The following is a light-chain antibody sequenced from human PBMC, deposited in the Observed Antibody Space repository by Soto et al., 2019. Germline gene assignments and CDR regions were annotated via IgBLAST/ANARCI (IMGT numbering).Light chain of an antibody. CDR3: QQFHIYSWT. CDR2: DAS. Sequence: DIQMTQPPSTLSGSVGDRVTITCGASQTISSWLAWYQQKPGKAPKLLIYDASSLESGVPSRFSGSGSGTEFTLTISSLQPDDFATYYCQQFHIYSWTFGQGTRWIS. J-gene: IGKJ1*01. V-gene: IGKV1-5*01. CDR1: QTISSW.